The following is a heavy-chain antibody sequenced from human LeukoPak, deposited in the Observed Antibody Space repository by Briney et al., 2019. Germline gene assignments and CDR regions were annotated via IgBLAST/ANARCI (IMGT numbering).Heavy chain of an antibody. CDR1: GGTFNNYA. V-gene: IGHV1-69*04. CDR2: IIPIFDIV. J-gene: IGHJ6*02. Sequence: GASVKVSCKASGGTFNNYAITWVRQAPGQGLEWMGRIIPIFDIVNYTQKFQGRVTITADTITNTAYMELSSLRSEDTAVHFCARAPAGMDVWGQGTTVIVSS. D-gene: IGHD1-14*01. CDR3: ARAPAGMDV.